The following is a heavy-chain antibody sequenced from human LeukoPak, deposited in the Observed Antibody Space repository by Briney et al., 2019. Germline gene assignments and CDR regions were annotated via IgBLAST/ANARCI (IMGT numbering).Heavy chain of an antibody. CDR2: LSGGGGST. D-gene: IGHD1-7*01. Sequence: GGSLRLSCAASGFTFSSYAMTWVRQAPGKGLEWVSSLSGGGGSTYYADSVKGRFTISRDNSENTLYLQMNSLRAEDTAVYFCAKVIIGGTMLPFDYWGQGTQVTVSS. CDR1: GFTFSSYA. J-gene: IGHJ4*02. CDR3: AKVIIGGTMLPFDY. V-gene: IGHV3-23*01.